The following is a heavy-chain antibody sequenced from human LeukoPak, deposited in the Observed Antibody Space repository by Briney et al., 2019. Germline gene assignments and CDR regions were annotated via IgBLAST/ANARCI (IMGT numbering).Heavy chain of an antibody. D-gene: IGHD3-9*01. V-gene: IGHV1-3*01. CDR3: ARAPYDILTGYSLNWFDP. CDR1: GYTSTTYA. CDR2: INGDNGNT. J-gene: IGHJ5*02. Sequence: GASVKVSCKASGYTSTTYAMHWVRQAPGQRLEWMGWINGDNGNTKYSQKFQGRVTITRDTSTYTAYMELRSLSSADTAVYFCARAPYDILTGYSLNWFDPWGQGTLVTVSS.